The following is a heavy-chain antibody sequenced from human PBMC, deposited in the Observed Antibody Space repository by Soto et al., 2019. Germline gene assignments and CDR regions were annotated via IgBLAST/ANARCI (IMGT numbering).Heavy chain of an antibody. CDR2: ISYDGSNK. J-gene: IGHJ4*02. Sequence: PGGSLRLSCAASGFTFSSYAMHWVRQAPGKGLEWVAVISYDGSNKYYADSVKGRFTISRDNSKNTLYLQMNSLRAEDTAVYYCAGTAMGYFDYWGQGTLVTVSS. CDR1: GFTFSSYA. D-gene: IGHD5-18*01. CDR3: AGTAMGYFDY. V-gene: IGHV3-30-3*01.